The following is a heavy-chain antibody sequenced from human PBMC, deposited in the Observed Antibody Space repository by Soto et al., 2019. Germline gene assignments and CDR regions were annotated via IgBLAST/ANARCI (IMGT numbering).Heavy chain of an antibody. J-gene: IGHJ4*02. CDR2: ISSSSSYI. CDR1: GFTFSSYA. CDR3: ARVSCTSCYDY. D-gene: IGHD2-2*01. Sequence: GGSLRLSCAASGFTFSSYAMSWVRQAPGKGLEWVSSISSSSSYIYYADSVKGRFTISRDNAKNSLYLQMNSLRAEDTAVYYCARVSCTSCYDYWGQGTLVTVSS. V-gene: IGHV3-21*01.